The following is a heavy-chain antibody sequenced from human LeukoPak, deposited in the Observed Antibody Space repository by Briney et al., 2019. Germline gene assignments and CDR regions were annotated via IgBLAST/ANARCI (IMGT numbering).Heavy chain of an antibody. D-gene: IGHD5-24*01. CDR3: ARLVGDGYNDFDS. CDR2: INYSGGT. CDR1: GGSISSYY. J-gene: IGHJ4*02. Sequence: PSETLSLTCTVSGGSISSYYWSWIRQPPGKGLEWIGYINYSGGTTYNPSLKSRVIILVDTSKNQFSLKLRSVTAADTAVYYCARLVGDGYNDFDSWGQGTLVTVSS. V-gene: IGHV4-59*08.